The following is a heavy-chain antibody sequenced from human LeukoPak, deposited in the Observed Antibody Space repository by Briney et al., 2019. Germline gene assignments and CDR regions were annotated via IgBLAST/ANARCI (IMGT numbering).Heavy chain of an antibody. V-gene: IGHV1-69*04. J-gene: IGHJ6*02. CDR2: IIPILGIA. Sequence: SVKVSCKASGGTFSSYAISWVRQAPGQGLEWMGRIIPILGIANYAQKFQGRVTITAHKSTSTAYMELSSLRSEDTAVYYCARPQSSVVTGYYYYGMDVWGQGTTVTVSS. CDR1: GGTFSSYA. D-gene: IGHD4-23*01. CDR3: ARPQSSVVTGYYYYGMDV.